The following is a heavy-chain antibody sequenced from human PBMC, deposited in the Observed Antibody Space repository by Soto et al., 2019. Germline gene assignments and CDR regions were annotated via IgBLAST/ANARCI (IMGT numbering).Heavy chain of an antibody. CDR2: IYYSGST. D-gene: IGHD3-9*01. CDR3: ARHRGYYDILTGYSDPWYFDY. CDR1: GGSISSSSYF. Sequence: ASETLSLTCAVSGGSISSSSYFWGWIRQPPGKGLEWIGSIYYSGSTYYNPSLKSRVTISVDTSKNQFSLKLSSVTAADTAVYYCARHRGYYDILTGYSDPWYFDYWGQGTLVTVSS. J-gene: IGHJ4*02. V-gene: IGHV4-39*01.